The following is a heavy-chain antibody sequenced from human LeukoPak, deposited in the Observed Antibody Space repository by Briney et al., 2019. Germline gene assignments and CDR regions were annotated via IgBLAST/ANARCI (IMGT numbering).Heavy chain of an antibody. CDR3: TTDPNYYDSSGYFRVADY. J-gene: IGHJ4*02. CDR2: IKSKTDGGTT. V-gene: IGHV3-15*01. D-gene: IGHD3-22*01. Sequence: GGSLRLSCAASGFTFSNAWMSWVRQAPGKGREWVGRIKSKTDGGTTDYAAPVKGRFTISRDDSKNTLYLQMNSLKTEDTAVYYCTTDPNYYDSSGYFRVADYWGEGTLVTVSS. CDR1: GFTFSNAW.